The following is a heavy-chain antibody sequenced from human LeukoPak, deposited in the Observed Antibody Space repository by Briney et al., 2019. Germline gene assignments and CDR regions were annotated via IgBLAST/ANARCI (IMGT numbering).Heavy chain of an antibody. V-gene: IGHV3-21*01. J-gene: IGHJ3*02. CDR2: MSRNSKYI. D-gene: IGHD3-3*01. CDR3: ARDQRLYDYWSGLADI. CDR1: GFTFSSYS. Sequence: PGGSLRLSCAASGFTFSSYSMNWVRQAPGKGLEWVSSMSRNSKYIYYADSVKGRFTISRDNAKNSLSLQMNSLRAEDTAIYYCARDQRLYDYWSGLADIWGQGTMVTVSS.